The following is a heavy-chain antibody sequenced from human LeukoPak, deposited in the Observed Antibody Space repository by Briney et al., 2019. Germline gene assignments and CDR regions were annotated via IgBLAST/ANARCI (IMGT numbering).Heavy chain of an antibody. V-gene: IGHV4-34*01. CDR2: INHSGST. D-gene: IGHD6-6*01. CDR1: GGSFGGYY. CDR3: ARGIRRQLAPTGSYYYYMDV. J-gene: IGHJ6*03. Sequence: PSETLSLTCAVYGGSFGGYYWSWIRQPPGKGLEWIGEINHSGSTNYNPSLKSRVTISVDTSKNQFSLKLSSVTAADTAVYYCARGIRRQLAPTGSYYYYMDVWGKGTTVTVSS.